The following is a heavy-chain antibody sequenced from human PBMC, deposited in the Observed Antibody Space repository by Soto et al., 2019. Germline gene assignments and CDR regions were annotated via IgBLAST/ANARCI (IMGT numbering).Heavy chain of an antibody. J-gene: IGHJ6*02. D-gene: IGHD2-15*01. V-gene: IGHV3-74*01. CDR3: AKDTAYAMDV. CDR1: GFDFSNSW. CDR2: INSDGSGT. Sequence: GGALRLSCAASGFDFSNSWIHWVRQGPGKGLVWVSHINSDGSGTTYADSVKGRFTISRDNAKNTVYLQMNSLRAEDTAVYYCAKDTAYAMDVWGQGTTVTVSS.